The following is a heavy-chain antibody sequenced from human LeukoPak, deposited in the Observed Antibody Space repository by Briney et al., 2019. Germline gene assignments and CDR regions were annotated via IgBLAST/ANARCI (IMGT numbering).Heavy chain of an antibody. CDR3: ARGMSNSPYYFYYYMDV. CDR1: GYTFTSYT. D-gene: IGHD1-1*01. Sequence: EASVKVSCKASGYTFTSYTMNWVRQAPGQGLEWMGCINTNTEKPTYAQGFTGRFVFSLDTSVSTAYLQISSLKAEDTAVYYCARGMSNSPYYFYYYMDVWGKGTTVTVSS. V-gene: IGHV7-4-1*02. J-gene: IGHJ6*03. CDR2: INTNTEKP.